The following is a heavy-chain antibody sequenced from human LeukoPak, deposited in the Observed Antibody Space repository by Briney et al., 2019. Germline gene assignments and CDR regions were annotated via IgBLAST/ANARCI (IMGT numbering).Heavy chain of an antibody. V-gene: IGHV1-8*03. CDR2: MNPNSGNT. D-gene: IGHD3-3*01. CDR1: GYTFTSYD. CDR3: ARVTIFGGYYYYMDV. Sequence: ASVKVSCKASGYTFTSYDINWVRQATGQGLEWMGWMNPNSGNTGYAQKFQGRVTITRNTSISTAYMALSSLRSEDTAVYYCARVTIFGGYYYYMDVWGKGTTVTVSS. J-gene: IGHJ6*03.